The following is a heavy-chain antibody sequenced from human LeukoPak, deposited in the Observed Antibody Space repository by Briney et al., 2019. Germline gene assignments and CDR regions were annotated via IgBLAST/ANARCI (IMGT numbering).Heavy chain of an antibody. V-gene: IGHV3-11*04. D-gene: IGHD3-10*01. CDR2: ISTSGSTI. Sequence: GGSLRLSCVASGFTFSDYYMSWIRQAPGKGLEWVSYISTSGSTIYYADSVKGRFTISRDNAKNSLYLQMNSLRADDTAVYYCARDLHRVVVRGVPHYYYYMDVWGKGTTVTISS. J-gene: IGHJ6*03. CDR1: GFTFSDYY. CDR3: ARDLHRVVVRGVPHYYYYMDV.